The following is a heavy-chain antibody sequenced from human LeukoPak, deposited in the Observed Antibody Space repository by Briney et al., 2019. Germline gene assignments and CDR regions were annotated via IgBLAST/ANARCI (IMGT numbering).Heavy chain of an antibody. V-gene: IGHV4-61*02. CDR3: ARAGGARSFTLGYYYYMDV. D-gene: IGHD1-26*01. CDR2: IYTSGST. Sequence: SETLSLTCTVSGGSISSGSYYWSWIRQPAGKGLEWIGRIYTSGSTNYNPSLKSRVTISVDTSKNQFSLKLSSVTAADTAVYYCARAGGARSFTLGYYYYMDVWGKGTTVTVSS. J-gene: IGHJ6*03. CDR1: GGSISSGSYY.